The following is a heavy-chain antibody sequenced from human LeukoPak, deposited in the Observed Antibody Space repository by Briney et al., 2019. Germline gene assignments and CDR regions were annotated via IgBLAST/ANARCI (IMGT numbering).Heavy chain of an antibody. CDR2: ISYDGSNK. Sequence: GGSLRLSCAASGFTFSSYGMHWVRQAPGKGLEWVAVISYDGSNKYYADSVKGRFTISRDNSKNTLYLQMNSLRAEDTAVYYCAKDKDYGTYFDYRGQGTLVTASS. CDR1: GFTFSSYG. V-gene: IGHV3-30*18. CDR3: AKDKDYGTYFDY. J-gene: IGHJ4*02. D-gene: IGHD4-17*01.